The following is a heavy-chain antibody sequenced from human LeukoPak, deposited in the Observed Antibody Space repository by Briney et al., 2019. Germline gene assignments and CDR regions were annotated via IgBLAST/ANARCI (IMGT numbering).Heavy chain of an antibody. CDR2: ISSNGGST. CDR1: GFTFSSYE. J-gene: IGHJ3*02. Sequence: GGSLRLSCAASGFTFSSYEMIWVRQAPGKGLEYVSAISSNGGSTYYANSVKGRFAISRDNSKNTLYLQMGSLRAEDMAVYYCARSPYYTAFDIWGQGTMVTVSS. V-gene: IGHV3-64*01. CDR3: ARSPYYTAFDI. D-gene: IGHD2-2*02.